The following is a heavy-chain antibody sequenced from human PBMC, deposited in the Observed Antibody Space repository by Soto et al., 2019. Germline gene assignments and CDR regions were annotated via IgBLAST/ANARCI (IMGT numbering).Heavy chain of an antibody. CDR2: INKDESDK. Sequence: GGSLRLSCAASGFTFSRQWMTWVRQAPGKGQERVASINKDESDKYYVDSVKGRFTISRDNAKNSLYLQMNSLRDEVTTVYYCARVGFLGGPFDYWGQGTLVTVSS. CDR3: ARVGFLGGPFDY. V-gene: IGHV3-7*02. J-gene: IGHJ4*02. CDR1: GFTFSRQW. D-gene: IGHD1-26*01.